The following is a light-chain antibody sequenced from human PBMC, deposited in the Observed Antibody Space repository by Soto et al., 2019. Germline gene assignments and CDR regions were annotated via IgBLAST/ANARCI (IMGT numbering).Light chain of an antibody. J-gene: IGLJ1*01. CDR2: EVS. CDR1: SSDVGGYNY. Sequence: QSVLTQPPSASGSFGPSVTISSTGTSSDVGGYNYVSWYQQHPGKAPKLMIYEVSERPSGVPDRFSGSKSGNTASLTVPGLQADDEADYYCSSYSGTNYHYVFGTGT. CDR3: SSYSGTNYHYV. V-gene: IGLV2-8*01.